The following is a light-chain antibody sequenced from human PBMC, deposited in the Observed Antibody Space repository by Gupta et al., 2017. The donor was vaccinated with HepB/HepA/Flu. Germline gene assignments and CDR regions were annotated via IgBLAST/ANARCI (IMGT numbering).Light chain of an antibody. Sequence: DIQMTQSPSSLSASVGDRVTITCRASQSISSYLNWYQQKPGKAPKLLIYAASSLQSGVPSRFSGSGSGTDFTLTIMRLQPEDFATYYCHQSYSTLRSFGPGTKLEIK. CDR2: AAS. CDR1: QSISSY. CDR3: HQSYSTLRS. V-gene: IGKV1-39*01. J-gene: IGKJ2*03.